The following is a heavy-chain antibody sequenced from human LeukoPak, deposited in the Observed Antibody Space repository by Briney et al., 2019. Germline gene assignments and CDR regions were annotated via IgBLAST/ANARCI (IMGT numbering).Heavy chain of an antibody. Sequence: SQTLSLTCAVSGGSISSGGYSWGWVRQPPGRGLEWIGYIYHSGSTYYNPSLKSRVTISVDRSKNQFSLKLSSVTAADTDVYYCARGVELLWFGEWGQGTLVTVSS. J-gene: IGHJ4*02. CDR3: ARGVELLWFGE. CDR2: IYHSGST. CDR1: GGSISSGGYS. D-gene: IGHD3-10*01. V-gene: IGHV4-30-2*01.